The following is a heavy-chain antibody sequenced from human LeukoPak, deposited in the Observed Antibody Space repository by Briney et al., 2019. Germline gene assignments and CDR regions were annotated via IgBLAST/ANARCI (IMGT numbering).Heavy chain of an antibody. D-gene: IGHD2-21*01. CDR2: IKQDGSEK. CDR1: GFTFSSYW. V-gene: IGHV3-7*03. J-gene: IGHJ6*03. CDR3: AKDGEGYYYYYYMDV. Sequence: GGSLRLSCAASGFTFSSYWMSWVRQAPGKGLEWVANIKQDGSEKYYVDSVKGRFTISRDNAKNSLYLQMNSLRAEDMALYYCAKDGEGYYYYYYMDVWGKGTTVTVSS.